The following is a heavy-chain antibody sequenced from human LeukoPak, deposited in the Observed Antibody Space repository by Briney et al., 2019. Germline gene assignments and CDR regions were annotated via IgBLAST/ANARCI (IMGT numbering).Heavy chain of an antibody. V-gene: IGHV3-20*01. CDR1: GFTFSSYA. D-gene: IGHD3-22*01. CDR2: INWNGGST. J-gene: IGHJ4*02. Sequence: GGSLRLSCAASGFTFSSYAMSWVRQAPGKGLEWVSGINWNGGSTGYADSVKGRFTISRDNAKNSLYLQMNSLRAEDTALYHCARGAYDSSGYYPDYWGQGTLVTVSS. CDR3: ARGAYDSSGYYPDY.